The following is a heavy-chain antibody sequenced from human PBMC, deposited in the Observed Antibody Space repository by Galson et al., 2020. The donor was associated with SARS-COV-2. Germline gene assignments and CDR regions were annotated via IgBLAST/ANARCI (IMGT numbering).Heavy chain of an antibody. CDR2: ISSSSASI. CDR3: LRDFTMVPGVMSL. D-gene: IGHD3-10*01. CDR1: GFTFSRHS. V-gene: IGHV3-48*04. Sequence: GGSLRLSCAVSGFTFSRHSMNWVRQAPGKGLEWVASISSSSASIYYADSVKGRFSISRDNAKNSLYLQVNSLRAEDTAVYYCLRDFTMVPGVMSLWGQGTLVTVSS. J-gene: IGHJ1*01.